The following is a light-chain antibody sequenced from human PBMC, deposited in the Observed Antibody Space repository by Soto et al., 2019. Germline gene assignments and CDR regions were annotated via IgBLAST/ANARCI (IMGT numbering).Light chain of an antibody. CDR2: GAS. J-gene: IGKJ2*01. CDR3: QQYSSSPQT. Sequence: EIVLTQSPGTLSLSPGERATLSCRASQSVSSSYLAWYQQRPGQAPRLLIYGASSRATDFPDRFSGSGSGTDFTLTISRLEPEDFAVYYCQQYSSSPQTFGQGTKLEIK. V-gene: IGKV3-20*01. CDR1: QSVSSSY.